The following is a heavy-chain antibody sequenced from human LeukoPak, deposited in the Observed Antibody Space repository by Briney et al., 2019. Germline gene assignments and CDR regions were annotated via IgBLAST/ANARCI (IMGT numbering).Heavy chain of an antibody. V-gene: IGHV3-20*04. D-gene: IGHD3-22*01. J-gene: IGHJ4*02. Sequence: RPGGSLRLSCAASGFTFDDYDMNWVRQAPGKGLEWVSGINRNGGSTGYADSVKGRFTISRDNAKNSLYLQMNSLRAEDTALYYCAGDLPQIEYWGQGTLVTVSS. CDR3: AGDLPQIEY. CDR1: GFTFDDYD. CDR2: INRNGGST.